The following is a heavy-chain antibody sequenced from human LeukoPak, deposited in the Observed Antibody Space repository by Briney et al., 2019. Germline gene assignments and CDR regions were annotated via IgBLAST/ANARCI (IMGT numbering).Heavy chain of an antibody. CDR1: GGSISSTSHY. CDR3: ARGPPYIVVVTAIGFFDS. D-gene: IGHD2-21*02. J-gene: IGHJ4*02. CDR2: IYYSGST. V-gene: IGHV4-39*07. Sequence: SETLSLTCTVSGGSISSTSHYWGWIRQPPGKGLEWIGSIYYSGSTNYNPSLKSRVTISVDTSKNQFSLKLSSVTAADTAVYYCARGPPYIVVVTAIGFFDSWGQGTLVTVSS.